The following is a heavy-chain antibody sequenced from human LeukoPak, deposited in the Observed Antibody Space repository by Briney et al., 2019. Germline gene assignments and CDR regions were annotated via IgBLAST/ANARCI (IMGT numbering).Heavy chain of an antibody. J-gene: IGHJ4*02. D-gene: IGHD5-24*01. CDR2: VYPGGSDT. V-gene: IGHV5-51*01. Sequence: GESLQISCNGSGYSFTSYWIGWVRQMPGKGPEWMGIVYPGGSDTRYSPSFQGQVTISVDKSISTAFLQWSRLKASDTAMYYCARWLHELYYFDYWGQGTLVTVSS. CDR1: GYSFTSYW. CDR3: ARWLHELYYFDY.